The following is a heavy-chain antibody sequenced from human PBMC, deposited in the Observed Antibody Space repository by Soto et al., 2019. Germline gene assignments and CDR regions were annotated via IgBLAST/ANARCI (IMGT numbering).Heavy chain of an antibody. D-gene: IGHD3-16*01. V-gene: IGHV4-59*01. J-gene: IGHJ4*02. CDR3: ARVWGYAFDY. Sequence: QVQLQESGPGLVKPSETLSLTCTVSGGSISSYYWSWIRQPPGKGLEWIGYIYYSGSTNYNASLKSRVTISVDTSKNQFSLKLSSVTAADTAVYYCARVWGYAFDYWGQGTLVTVSS. CDR1: GGSISSYY. CDR2: IYYSGST.